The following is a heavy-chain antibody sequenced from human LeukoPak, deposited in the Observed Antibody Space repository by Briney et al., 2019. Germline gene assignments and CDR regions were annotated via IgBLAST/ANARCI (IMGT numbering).Heavy chain of an antibody. Sequence: GGSLRLSCAASGFTFDDYGMSWVRQAPGRGLEWVSGINWNGGSTGYADSVKGRFTISRDDAKNSLYLQMNSLRAEDTALYYCARGGWFGELLFDYWGQGTLVTVSS. CDR3: ARGGWFGELLFDY. CDR1: GFTFDDYG. J-gene: IGHJ4*02. D-gene: IGHD3-10*01. CDR2: INWNGGST. V-gene: IGHV3-20*04.